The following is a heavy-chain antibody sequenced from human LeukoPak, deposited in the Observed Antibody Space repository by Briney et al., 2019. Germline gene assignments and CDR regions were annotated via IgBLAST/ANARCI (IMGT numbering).Heavy chain of an antibody. CDR2: ISGSGGST. CDR1: GFTFSSYA. CDR3: SGIAARPGANDAFDI. J-gene: IGHJ3*02. V-gene: IGHV3-23*01. Sequence: GGSLRLSCAASGFTFSSYAMSWVRQAPGKGLEWVSAISGSGGSTYYADSVKGRFTISRDNSKNTLYLQMNSLRAEDTAVYYCSGIAARPGANDAFDIWGQGTMVTVPS. D-gene: IGHD6-6*01.